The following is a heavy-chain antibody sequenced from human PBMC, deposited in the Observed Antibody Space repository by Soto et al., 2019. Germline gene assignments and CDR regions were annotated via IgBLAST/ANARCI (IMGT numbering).Heavy chain of an antibody. V-gene: IGHV3-23*01. Sequence: GGSLRLSCAASGFTFSSYAMSWVRQAPGKGLEWVSAISGSGGSTYYADSVKGRFTISRDNSKNTLYLQMNSLRAEDTAVYYCRGGDNYYYYYMDVWGKGTTVTVSS. CDR3: RGGDNYYYYYMDV. CDR2: ISGSGGST. CDR1: GFTFSSYA. D-gene: IGHD2-21*02. J-gene: IGHJ6*03.